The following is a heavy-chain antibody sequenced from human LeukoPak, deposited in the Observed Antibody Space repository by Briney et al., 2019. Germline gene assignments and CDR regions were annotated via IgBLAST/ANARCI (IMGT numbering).Heavy chain of an antibody. Sequence: GASVKVSCKASGYTLTSYYMHWVRQAPGQGLEWMGIIYPGDSDTRYSPSFQGQVTISADKSISTAYLQWSSLKASDTAMYYCARQSGGYCSGGSCYTGDYWGQGTLVTVSS. CDR3: ARQSGGYCSGGSCYTGDY. CDR1: GYTLTSYY. J-gene: IGHJ4*02. D-gene: IGHD2-15*01. CDR2: IYPGDSDT. V-gene: IGHV5-51*01.